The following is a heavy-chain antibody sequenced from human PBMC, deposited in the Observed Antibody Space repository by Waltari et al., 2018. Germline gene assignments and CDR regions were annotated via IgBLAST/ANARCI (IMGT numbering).Heavy chain of an antibody. CDR1: GYTFTDYY. CDR3: ATLSPYDYVWGSYLSPSFDY. CDR2: VDPEDGET. J-gene: IGHJ4*02. D-gene: IGHD3-16*02. Sequence: EVQLVQSGAEVKKPGATVKISCKASGYTFTDYYMHWVQQAPGKGLEWMGRVDPEDGETIYAEKFQGRVTITADTSTDTAYMELSSLRSEDTAVYYCATLSPYDYVWGSYLSPSFDYWGQGTLVTVSS. V-gene: IGHV1-69-2*01.